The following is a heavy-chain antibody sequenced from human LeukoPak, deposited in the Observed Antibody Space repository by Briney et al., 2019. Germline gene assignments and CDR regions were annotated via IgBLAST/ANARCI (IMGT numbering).Heavy chain of an antibody. J-gene: IGHJ3*02. CDR3: ARDSRWDDAFDI. V-gene: IGHV4-38-2*02. Sequence: SETLSLTCTVSGYSISSTYYWGWIRQPPGKGLEWIGSIYHSGSTYYNPSLKSRVTISVDTSKNQFSLKLTSVTAADTAVYYCARDSRWDDAFDIWGQGTMVTVSS. D-gene: IGHD1-26*01. CDR1: GYSISSTYY. CDR2: IYHSGST.